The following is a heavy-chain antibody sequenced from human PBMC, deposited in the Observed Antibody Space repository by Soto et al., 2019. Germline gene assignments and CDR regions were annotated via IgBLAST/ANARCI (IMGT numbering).Heavy chain of an antibody. J-gene: IGHJ6*01. CDR2: IKSRSSGGTT. CDR3: VTEGSPYG. CDR1: VFTFTDAW. V-gene: IGHV3-15*01. Sequence: GSLRLSGAASVFTFTDAWMNWVRQAPGKGLEWVGRIKSRSSGGTTDYIAPVKGRFTISRDDSRDTLYLQMNSLTTEDTALYYCVTEGSPYG.